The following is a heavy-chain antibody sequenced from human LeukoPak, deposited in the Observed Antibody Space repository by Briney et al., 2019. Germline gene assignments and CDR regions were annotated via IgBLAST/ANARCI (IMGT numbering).Heavy chain of an antibody. J-gene: IGHJ4*02. CDR3: ARDPYNFWSRGYYDSSGYFDY. V-gene: IGHV3-30*03. CDR1: GFTFSSYG. Sequence: GGSLRLSCAASGFTFSSYGMHWVRQAPGKGLEWVAVISYDGSNKYYADSVKGRFTISRDNSKNTLYLQMNSLRAEDTAVYYCARDPYNFWSRGYYDSSGYFDYWGQGTLVTVSS. D-gene: IGHD3-22*01. CDR2: ISYDGSNK.